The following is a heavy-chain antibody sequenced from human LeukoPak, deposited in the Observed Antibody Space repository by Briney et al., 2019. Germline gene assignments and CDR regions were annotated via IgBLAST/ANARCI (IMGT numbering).Heavy chain of an antibody. D-gene: IGHD6-13*01. CDR2: IYYSGST. CDR3: ARQKQQLVDY. V-gene: IGHV4-59*08. J-gene: IGHJ4*02. CDR1: GGSINSYY. Sequence: SETLSLTCTVSGGSINSYYWSWIRQPPGKGLEWIGYIYYSGSTNYNPSLKSRVTISVDTSKNQFSLKLSSVTAADTAVYYCARQKQQLVDYWGQGTLVTVSS.